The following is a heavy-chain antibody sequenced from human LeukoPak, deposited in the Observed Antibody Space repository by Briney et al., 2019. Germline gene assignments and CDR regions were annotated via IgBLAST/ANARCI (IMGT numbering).Heavy chain of an antibody. CDR2: ISYDGSNK. J-gene: IGHJ4*02. Sequence: GGSLRLSCAASGFTFSSYAMHWVRQAPGKGLEWVAVISYDGSNKYYADSVKGRFTISRDNSKNTLYLQMNSLRAEDTAVYYCARDHVVQLLPRYSFDYWAREPWSPSPQ. D-gene: IGHD2-2*01. CDR1: GFTFSSYA. CDR3: ARDHVVQLLPRYSFDY. V-gene: IGHV3-30*04.